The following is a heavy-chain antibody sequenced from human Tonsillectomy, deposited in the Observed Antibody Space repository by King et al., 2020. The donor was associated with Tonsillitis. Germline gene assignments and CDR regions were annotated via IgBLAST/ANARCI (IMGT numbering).Heavy chain of an antibody. CDR1: GYSISSAYY. V-gene: IGHV4-38-2*02. D-gene: IGHD3-10*02. CDR2: IYHSGST. CDR3: ARGGTMLVFDDAFDI. J-gene: IGHJ3*02. Sequence: VQLQESGPGLVKPSETLDLICTVSGYSISSAYYWDWIRQPPGKGLEWIGKIYHSGSTYYNPSLKTRVTISLNASKNHFSLKLNSLTAADTAVDYWARGGTMLVFDDAFDIWGQGTMVTVSS.